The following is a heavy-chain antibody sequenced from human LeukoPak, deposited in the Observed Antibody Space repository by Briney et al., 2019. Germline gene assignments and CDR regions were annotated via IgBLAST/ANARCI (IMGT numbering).Heavy chain of an antibody. V-gene: IGHV3-23*01. CDR3: ASTGGSWYRFDY. CDR1: GFTFNNYG. Sequence: GGSLRLSCAASGFTFNNYGTGWVRQAPGKGLEWVSTISATGVDTYYADSVNGRFTISRDNSKNMLYLQMNSLRAEDTVLYYCASTGGSWYRFDYWGQGALVTVSS. D-gene: IGHD6-13*01. CDR2: ISATGVDT. J-gene: IGHJ4*02.